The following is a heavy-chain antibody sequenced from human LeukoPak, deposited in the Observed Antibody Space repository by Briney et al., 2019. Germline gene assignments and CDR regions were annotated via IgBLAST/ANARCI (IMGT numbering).Heavy chain of an antibody. Sequence: PGGSLRLSCAASGFTFTTYWMGWVRQAPGKGLEWVANIKQDGSEQYYVDSVKDRFTISRDNAKNSLSLQMNSLRAEDTAVYYCARPLMYYYGSETYFWFDPWGQGTLVTVSS. CDR3: ARPLMYYYGSETYFWFDP. CDR2: IKQDGSEQ. V-gene: IGHV3-7*01. J-gene: IGHJ5*02. D-gene: IGHD3-10*01. CDR1: GFTFTTYW.